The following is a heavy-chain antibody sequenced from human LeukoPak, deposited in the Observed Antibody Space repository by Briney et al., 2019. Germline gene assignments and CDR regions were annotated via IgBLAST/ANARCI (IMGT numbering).Heavy chain of an antibody. J-gene: IGHJ4*02. CDR2: ISYDGSNK. CDR1: GFTSSSYA. Sequence: GGSLRLSCAASGFTSSSYAMHRGREAPGHGLESVAVISYDGSNKYSADSVKGRFTISRDNSKNTLYLQMNSLRAEDTAVYYCVRGQGVQWNYWGQGTQVTVSS. V-gene: IGHV3-30*04. CDR3: VRGQGVQWNY. D-gene: IGHD1-26*01.